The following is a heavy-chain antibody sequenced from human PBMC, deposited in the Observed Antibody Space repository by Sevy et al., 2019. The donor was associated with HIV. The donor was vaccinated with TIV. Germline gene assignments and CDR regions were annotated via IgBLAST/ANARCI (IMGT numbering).Heavy chain of an antibody. CDR2: INESGIT. CDR3: GRLPPVVGGPSGPRLVDP. D-gene: IGHD3-3*01. Sequence: SETLSLTCGVHDGSFSGYYWNWIRQLPGKGLEWIGEINESGITYYNPSLKSRVTISVDTSKKQFSLKLNSVTAADTAGIFLGRLPPVVGGPSGPRLVDPWGQGTLVTVSS. V-gene: IGHV4-34*01. J-gene: IGHJ5*02. CDR1: DGSFSGYY.